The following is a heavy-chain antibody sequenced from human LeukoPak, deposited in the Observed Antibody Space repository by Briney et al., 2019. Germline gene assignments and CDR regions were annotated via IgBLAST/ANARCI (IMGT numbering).Heavy chain of an antibody. CDR2: IIPILGIA. CDR3: ARDRLPATVTPFFDY. D-gene: IGHD4-11*01. Sequence: SVKVSCKASGGTFSSYAIIWVRQAPGQGLEWMGRIIPILGIANYAQKFQGRVTITADKSTSTAYMELSSLRSEDTAVYYCARDRLPATVTPFFDYRGQGTLVTVSS. J-gene: IGHJ4*02. CDR1: GGTFSSYA. V-gene: IGHV1-69*04.